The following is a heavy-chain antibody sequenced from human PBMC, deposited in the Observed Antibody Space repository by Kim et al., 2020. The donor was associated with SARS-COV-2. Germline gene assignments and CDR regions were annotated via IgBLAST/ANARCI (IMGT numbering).Heavy chain of an antibody. D-gene: IGHD1-26*01. V-gene: IGHV3-30*01. CDR3: AGGWELDY. CDR2: GRNK. Sequence: GRNKYSADFVKGRFTISRDNSKDTLYLQMNSLRAEDTALYYCAGGWELDYWGRGTLVTVSS. J-gene: IGHJ4*02.